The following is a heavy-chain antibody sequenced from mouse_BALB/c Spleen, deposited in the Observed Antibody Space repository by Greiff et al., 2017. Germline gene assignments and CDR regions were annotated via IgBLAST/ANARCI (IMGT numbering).Heavy chain of an antibody. Sequence: QVQLKESGPGLVAPSQSLSITCTVSGFSLTGYGVNWVRQPPGKGLEWLGMIWGDGSTDYNSALKSRLSISKDNSKSQVFLKMNSLQTDDTARYYCAREVTTSYYAMDDWGQGTSVTVSS. CDR2: IWGDGST. D-gene: IGHD2-1*01. J-gene: IGHJ4*01. CDR3: AREVTTSYYAMDD. CDR1: GFSLTGYG. V-gene: IGHV2-6-7*01.